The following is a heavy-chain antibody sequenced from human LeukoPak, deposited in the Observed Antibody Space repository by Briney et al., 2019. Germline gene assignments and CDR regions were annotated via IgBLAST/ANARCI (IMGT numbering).Heavy chain of an antibody. CDR3: ASGEGSGWYLGSWFDP. V-gene: IGHV3-66*01. D-gene: IGHD6-19*01. J-gene: IGHJ5*02. Sequence: GGSLRLSCAASGFTVSSNYMSWVRQAPGKGLEWVSVIYSGGSTYYADSVKGRFTISRDNSKNTLYLQMNSLRAEDTAVYYCASGEGSGWYLGSWFDPWGQGTLVTVSS. CDR1: GFTVSSNY. CDR2: IYSGGST.